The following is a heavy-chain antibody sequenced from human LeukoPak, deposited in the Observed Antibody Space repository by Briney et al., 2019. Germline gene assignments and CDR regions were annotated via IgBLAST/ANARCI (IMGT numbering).Heavy chain of an antibody. CDR3: AREYSSSSGRSFDH. CDR2: ISSGSNTI. D-gene: IGHD6-6*01. Sequence: PGGSLRLSCAASRFTFSTYSMNWVRQAPGKGLEWVSYISSGSNTIYYADSVKGRFTISRDNAKNSLYLQMNSLRAEDTAVYYCAREYSSSSGRSFDHWGQGTLVTVSS. CDR1: RFTFSTYS. J-gene: IGHJ4*02. V-gene: IGHV3-48*01.